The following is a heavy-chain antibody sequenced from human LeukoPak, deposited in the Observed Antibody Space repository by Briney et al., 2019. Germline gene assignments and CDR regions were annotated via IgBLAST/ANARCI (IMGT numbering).Heavy chain of an antibody. CDR2: IKEDGSET. V-gene: IGHV3-7*01. D-gene: IGHD3-10*01. Sequence: GGSLRLSCAVSGFTFSTYWMSWVRQAPGKGLEWVANIKEDGSETYYVDSLKGRFTISRDNVKNSLYLQINSLRADDSAVYYCARPAMVRGVITGYWGQGTLVTVSS. CDR3: ARPAMVRGVITGY. J-gene: IGHJ4*02. CDR1: GFTFSTYW.